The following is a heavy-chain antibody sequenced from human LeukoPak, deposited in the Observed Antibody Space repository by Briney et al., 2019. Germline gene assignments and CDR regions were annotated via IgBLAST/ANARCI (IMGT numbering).Heavy chain of an antibody. J-gene: IGHJ5*02. CDR3: ATGSEIFDSASWFDP. CDR1: GYSISSGYY. Sequence: PSETLSLTCTVSGYSISSGYYWGWIRQPPGKGLEWIGSIYHSGSTYYNPSLKSRVTISVDTSKNQFSLKLSSVTAADTAVYYCATGSEIFDSASWFDPWGQGTLATVSS. V-gene: IGHV4-38-2*02. CDR2: IYHSGST. D-gene: IGHD3-3*01.